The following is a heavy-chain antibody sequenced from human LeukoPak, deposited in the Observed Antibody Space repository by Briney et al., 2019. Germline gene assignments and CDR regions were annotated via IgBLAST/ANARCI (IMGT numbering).Heavy chain of an antibody. CDR1: GFTFSKHG. CDR3: AKDDAWLRFGE. J-gene: IGHJ4*02. D-gene: IGHD3-10*01. V-gene: IGHV3-23*01. CDR2: ISPSGDIT. Sequence: GGTLRLSCAASGFTFSKHGMNWVRQAPGKGLEWVSGISPSGDITYYADSVKGRFTISRDNSKNTLYLEVISLTAEDTAVYYCAKDDAWLRFGEWSQGTLVTVSS.